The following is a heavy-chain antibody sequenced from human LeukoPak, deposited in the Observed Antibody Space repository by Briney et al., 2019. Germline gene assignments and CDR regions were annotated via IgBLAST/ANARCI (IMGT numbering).Heavy chain of an antibody. D-gene: IGHD2-2*01. Sequence: GGSLRLSCAAAGFTVSTSAMQWVRQAPGMGLEWVAFIRYDGGNTYYADSVKGRFTISRDNSKNTMYLQMNSLNAEDTAVYYCAKDEVVPGYYYTDVWGRGTTVTISS. CDR2: IRYDGGNT. CDR3: AKDEVVPGYYYTDV. J-gene: IGHJ6*03. V-gene: IGHV3-30*02. CDR1: GFTVSTSA.